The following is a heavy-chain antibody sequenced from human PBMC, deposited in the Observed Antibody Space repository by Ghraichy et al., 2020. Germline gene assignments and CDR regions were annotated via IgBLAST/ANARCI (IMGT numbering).Heavy chain of an antibody. J-gene: IGHJ4*02. V-gene: IGHV3-49*04. CDR1: GFTFGDHA. Sequence: GESLNISCTASGFTFGDHAMSWVRQAPGKGLEWIGLIRSKTYGGTAEYAASVKGRFTISRDDSKSIAYLQMNSLKTEDTAVYYCTRGLQDSGAGYYSDYWGQGTLVTVSS. D-gene: IGHD5-12*01. CDR3: TRGLQDSGAGYYSDY. CDR2: IRSKTYGGTA.